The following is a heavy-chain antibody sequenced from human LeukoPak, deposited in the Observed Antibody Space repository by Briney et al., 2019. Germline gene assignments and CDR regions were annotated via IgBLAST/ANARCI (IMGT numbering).Heavy chain of an antibody. CDR1: GYTFTGYY. CDR3: ASSEGELELVTNY. D-gene: IGHD1-7*01. J-gene: IGHJ4*02. CDR2: INPNSGGT. Sequence: ASVKVSCKASGYTFTGYYMHWVRQAPGQGLEWMGWINPNSGGTNYAQKFQGRVTMTRDTSISTAYMELSRLRSDDTAVYYCASSEGELELVTNYWGQGTLVTVSS. V-gene: IGHV1-2*02.